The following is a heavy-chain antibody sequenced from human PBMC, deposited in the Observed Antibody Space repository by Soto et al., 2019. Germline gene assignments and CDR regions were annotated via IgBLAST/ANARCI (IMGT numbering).Heavy chain of an antibody. Sequence: PGGSLRLSCAASGFTFSSYAMSWVRQAPGKGLEWVSAISGSGGSTYYADSVKGRFTISRDNSKNTLYLQMNSLRAEDTAVYYCAKDSAPYYSSSLRGFSNWFDPWGQATLVTVSS. J-gene: IGHJ5*02. D-gene: IGHD6-13*01. CDR2: ISGSGGST. CDR1: GFTFSSYA. V-gene: IGHV3-23*01. CDR3: AKDSAPYYSSSLRGFSNWFDP.